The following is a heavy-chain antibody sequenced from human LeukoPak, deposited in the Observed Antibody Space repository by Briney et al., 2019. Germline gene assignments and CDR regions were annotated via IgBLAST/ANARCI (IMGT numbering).Heavy chain of an antibody. CDR2: IIPILGIA. V-gene: IGHV1-69*04. CDR3: ARGFNWNDKAFDI. Sequence: ASVKVSCKASGGTFSSYAISWVRQAPGQGLEWMGRIIPILGIANYAQKFQGRVTITADKSTSTVYMELSSLRSEDTAVYYCARGFNWNDKAFDIWGQGTMVTVSS. D-gene: IGHD1-20*01. J-gene: IGHJ3*02. CDR1: GGTFSSYA.